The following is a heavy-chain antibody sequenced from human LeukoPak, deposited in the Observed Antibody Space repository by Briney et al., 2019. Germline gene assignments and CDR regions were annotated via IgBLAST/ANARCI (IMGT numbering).Heavy chain of an antibody. CDR3: ARAPATYAVSPGAFDV. J-gene: IGHJ3*01. D-gene: IGHD2-8*01. V-gene: IGHV3-11*04. Sequence: PGGSLRLSCAASGFTFSDFFMTWIRQAPGKGLEWVSYISGSGSTKFYADSVKGRFTISRDNAKDSLYLQMSSLRLGDTALYYCARAPATYAVSPGAFDVWGHGTMVTVSS. CDR2: ISGSGSTK. CDR1: GFTFSDFF.